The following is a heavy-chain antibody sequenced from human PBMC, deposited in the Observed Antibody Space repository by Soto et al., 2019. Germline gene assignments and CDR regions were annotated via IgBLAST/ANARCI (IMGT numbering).Heavy chain of an antibody. Sequence: QVQLVESGGGVVQPGRSLRLSCEASGFTFSSNGMHWVRQAPGKGLEWVAGIWHDGSNRCYADSVKGRFTISRDNSKNTVYVQMESLRAEGMAVYYWARSTDYGDYPVDPWGQGNLGNVFS. V-gene: IGHV3-33*01. J-gene: IGHJ5*02. CDR1: GFTFSSNG. CDR2: IWHDGSNR. CDR3: ARSTDYGDYPVDP. D-gene: IGHD4-17*01.